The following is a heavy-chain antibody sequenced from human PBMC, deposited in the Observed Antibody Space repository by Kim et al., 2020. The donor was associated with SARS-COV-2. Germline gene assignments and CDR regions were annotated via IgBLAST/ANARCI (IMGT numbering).Heavy chain of an antibody. V-gene: IGHV4-39*01. CDR3: ARQSYYYDSSGEEGIYYFDY. Sequence: RVTISVDTSKNQFSLKLSSVTAADTAVYYCARQSYYYDSSGEEGIYYFDYWGQGTLVTVSS. J-gene: IGHJ4*02. D-gene: IGHD3-22*01.